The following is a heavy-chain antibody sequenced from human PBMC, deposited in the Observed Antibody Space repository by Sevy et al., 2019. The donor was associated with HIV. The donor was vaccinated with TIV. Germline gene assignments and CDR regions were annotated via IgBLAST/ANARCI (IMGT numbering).Heavy chain of an antibody. Sequence: SETLSLTCTVSGDSISSGANYWGWIRQHPVKGLEWIGYIHYSGSTYDNPSLKSRITMSVDTSTNQFSLKLRSVTAADTAVYYCARGRSAVATYYTWSTVAGYYFDYWGQGTLVTVSS. J-gene: IGHJ4*02. V-gene: IGHV4-31*03. CDR3: ARGRSAVATYYTWSTVAGYYFDY. CDR1: GDSISSGANY. CDR2: IHYSGST. D-gene: IGHD6-19*01.